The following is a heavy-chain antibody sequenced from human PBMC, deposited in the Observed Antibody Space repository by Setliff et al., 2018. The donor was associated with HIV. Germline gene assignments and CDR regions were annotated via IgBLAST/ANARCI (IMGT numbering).Heavy chain of an antibody. J-gene: IGHJ3*02. CDR1: GYTFTGYF. CDR2: VNPDSGDT. D-gene: IGHD2-21*02. Sequence: ASVKVSCKTSGYTFTGYFIHWVRQAPGQGLEWMGWVNPDSGDTNYAQKFQGRLTMTRDTSINTAYMELSRLRSDDTAVYYCAREKETCSGDTCWKNAFDIWGQGTMVTVSS. CDR3: AREKETCSGDTCWKNAFDI. V-gene: IGHV1-2*02.